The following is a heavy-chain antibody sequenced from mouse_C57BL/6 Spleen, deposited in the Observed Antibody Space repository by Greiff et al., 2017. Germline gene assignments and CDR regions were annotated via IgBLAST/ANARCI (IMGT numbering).Heavy chain of an antibody. J-gene: IGHJ2*01. CDR3: AREGYYYGSSPLDY. Sequence: DVKLVESGGGLVKPGGSLKLSCAASGFTFSSYAMSWVRQTPEKRLEWVATISDGGSYTYYPDNVKGRFTISRDNAKNNLYLQMSHLKSEDTAMYYCAREGYYYGSSPLDYWGQGTTLTVSS. CDR2: ISDGGSYT. D-gene: IGHD1-1*01. V-gene: IGHV5-4*01. CDR1: GFTFSSYA.